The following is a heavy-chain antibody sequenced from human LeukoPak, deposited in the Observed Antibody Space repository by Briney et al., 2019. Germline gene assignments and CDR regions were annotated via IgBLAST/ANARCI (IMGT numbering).Heavy chain of an antibody. Sequence: GGSLRLSCAASGFTFSSYAMHWVRQAPGKGLEWVAVTSSDGSIKYYADAVKGRFTISRDNSRNTLSLQMNSLRAEHTAVYFCAKDMIGGAPDYFDYWGQGTLVTVSS. CDR2: TSSDGSIK. CDR1: GFTFSSYA. D-gene: IGHD3-16*01. V-gene: IGHV3-30*04. J-gene: IGHJ4*02. CDR3: AKDMIGGAPDYFDY.